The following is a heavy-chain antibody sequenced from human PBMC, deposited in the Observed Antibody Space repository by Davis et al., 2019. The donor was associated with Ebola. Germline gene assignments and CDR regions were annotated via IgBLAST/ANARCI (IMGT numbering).Heavy chain of an antibody. CDR2: FDPEDGET. J-gene: IGHJ4*02. CDR1: GYTLTELS. D-gene: IGHD3-22*01. V-gene: IGHV1-24*01. Sequence: ASVKVSCKVSGYTLTELSMHWVRQAPGKGLEWMGGFDPEDGETIYAQKFQGRVTMTEDTSTDRAYMELSSLRSEDTAVYYCATSSDSSGHYDYWGQGTLVTVSS. CDR3: ATSSDSSGHYDY.